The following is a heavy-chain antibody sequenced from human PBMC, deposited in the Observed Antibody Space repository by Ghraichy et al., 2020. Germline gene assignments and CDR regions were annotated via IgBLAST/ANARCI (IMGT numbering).Heavy chain of an antibody. D-gene: IGHD3-22*01. Sequence: GGSLRLSCAASGFTFSTAWMSWVRQAPGKGLEWVGRIKSKTDGGTTDYAAPVKGRFTISRDDSKNTLYLHMNSLKTEDTAVYYCTISGYYYGSSGYSYYYYSGMDVRGQRTTLTGSS. J-gene: IGHJ6*02. CDR1: GFTFSTAW. CDR3: TISGYYYGSSGYSYYYYSGMDV. CDR2: IKSKTDGGTT. V-gene: IGHV3-15*01.